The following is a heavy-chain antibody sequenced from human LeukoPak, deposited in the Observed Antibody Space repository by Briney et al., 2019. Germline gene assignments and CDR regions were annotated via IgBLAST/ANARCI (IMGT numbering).Heavy chain of an antibody. CDR2: ISGSGGST. J-gene: IGHJ6*02. Sequence: PGRSLRLSCAASGFTFSSYAMSWVRQAPGKGLEWVSAISGSGGSTYYADSVKGRFTISRDNSKNTLYLQMNSLRAEDTAVYYCAKCSGSYYYYGMDVWGQGTTVTVSS. D-gene: IGHD6-19*01. V-gene: IGHV3-23*01. CDR3: AKCSGSYYYYGMDV. CDR1: GFTFSSYA.